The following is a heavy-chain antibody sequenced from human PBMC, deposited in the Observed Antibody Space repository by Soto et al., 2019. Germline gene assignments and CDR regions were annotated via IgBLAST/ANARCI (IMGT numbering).Heavy chain of an antibody. V-gene: IGHV4-39*01. D-gene: IGHD3-3*01. Sequence: SEALSLTCSVSGGSIRSSSYYWGWIRQPPGKGLEWIGSIYYSGSTYYNPSLKSRVTISVDTSKNQFSLKLSSVTAADTAVYYCARAKITIFGVVILYYYYNGMDVWGQGSTVTVS. CDR3: ARAKITIFGVVILYYYYNGMDV. J-gene: IGHJ6*01. CDR2: IYYSGST. CDR1: GGSIRSSSYY.